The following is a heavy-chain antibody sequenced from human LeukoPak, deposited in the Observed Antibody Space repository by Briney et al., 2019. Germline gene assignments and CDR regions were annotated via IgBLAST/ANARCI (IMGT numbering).Heavy chain of an antibody. V-gene: IGHV4-4*07. J-gene: IGHJ2*01. D-gene: IGHD4-23*01. CDR1: GGSIRSYY. Sequence: PSETLSLTCTVSGGSIRSYYWSWIRQPAGKGLEWIGRIYTSGSTNYNPSLKSRVTMSVDTSKNQFSLKLSSVTAADTAVYYCARDWIPYGGNPRYFDLWGRGTLVTVSS. CDR2: IYTSGST. CDR3: ARDWIPYGGNPRYFDL.